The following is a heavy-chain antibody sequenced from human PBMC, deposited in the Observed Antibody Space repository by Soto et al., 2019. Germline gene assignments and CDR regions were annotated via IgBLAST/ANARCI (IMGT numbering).Heavy chain of an antibody. V-gene: IGHV1-46*01. CDR1: GYTFTSYY. CDR2: INPSGGST. CDR3: ARDVLTEEGANLFDY. Sequence: QVQLVQSGAEVKKPGASVKVSCKASGYTFTSYYMHWVRQAPGQGLEWMGIINPSGGSTSYAQKFQGRVTMTRDTSTSTVYMELSSLRSEDTAVYYCARDVLTEEGANLFDYWGQGTLVTVSS. J-gene: IGHJ4*02.